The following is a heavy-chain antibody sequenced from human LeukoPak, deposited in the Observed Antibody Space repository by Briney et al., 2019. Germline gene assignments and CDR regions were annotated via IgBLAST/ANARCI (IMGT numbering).Heavy chain of an antibody. V-gene: IGHV4-4*02. CDR2: IYHSGST. CDR3: ARNFDYYDSSGYSNDAFDI. Sequence: TSETLSLTCAVSGGSISSSNWWNWVRQPPGKGLEWIGEIYHSGSTNYNPSLKSRVTISLDKSKNQFSLRLTSVTAADTAVYYCARNFDYYDSSGYSNDAFDIWGQGTMVTVSS. J-gene: IGHJ3*02. D-gene: IGHD3-22*01. CDR1: GGSISSSNW.